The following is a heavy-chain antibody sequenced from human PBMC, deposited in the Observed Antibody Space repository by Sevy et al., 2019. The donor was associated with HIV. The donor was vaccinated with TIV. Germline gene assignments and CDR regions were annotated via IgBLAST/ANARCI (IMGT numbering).Heavy chain of an antibody. J-gene: IGHJ6*02. CDR1: GFTFRDYY. V-gene: IGHV3-11*04. Sequence: GGFLRLSCAASGFTFRDYYMSWIRQAPGKGLEWLSYVSSSGSTIYYADSVKGRFIISRDNAKNSLSLQMNSLRAEDTATSYCARVLLPSHYYGMDVWGQGTTVTVSS. CDR3: ARVLLPSHYYGMDV. CDR2: VSSSGSTI. D-gene: IGHD3-22*01.